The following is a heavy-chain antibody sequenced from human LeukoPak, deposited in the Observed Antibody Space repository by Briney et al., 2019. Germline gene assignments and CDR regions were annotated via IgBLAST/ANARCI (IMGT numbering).Heavy chain of an antibody. CDR3: ARGIPDSSGYYWDY. CDR1: GYTFTGYY. CDR2: TNPNSGNT. J-gene: IGHJ4*02. V-gene: IGHV1-8*02. Sequence: ASVKVSCKASGYTFTGYYMHWVRQAPGQGLEWMGWTNPNSGNTGYAQKFQGRVTMTRNTSISTAYMELSSLRSEDTAVYYCARGIPDSSGYYWDYWGQGTLVTVSS. D-gene: IGHD3-22*01.